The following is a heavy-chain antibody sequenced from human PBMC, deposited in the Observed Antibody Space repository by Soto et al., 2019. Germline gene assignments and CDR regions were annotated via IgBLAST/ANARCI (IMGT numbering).Heavy chain of an antibody. Sequence: GASVKVSCKASGGTFSSYAISWVRQAPGQGLEWMGGIIPIFGTANYAQKFQGRVTITADESTSTAYMELSSLRSEDTAVYYCARDGGHYYDSSVNWGQGTLVTVSS. V-gene: IGHV1-69*13. CDR3: ARDGGHYYDSSVN. CDR1: GGTFSSYA. D-gene: IGHD3-22*01. J-gene: IGHJ4*02. CDR2: IIPIFGTA.